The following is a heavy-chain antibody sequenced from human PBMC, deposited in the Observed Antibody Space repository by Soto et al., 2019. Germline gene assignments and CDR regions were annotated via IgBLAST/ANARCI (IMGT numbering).Heavy chain of an antibody. Sequence: GSLRLSCAASGFTFSSYAVSWVRQAPGKGLEWVSAISGSGGSTYYADSVKGRFTISRDNSKNTLYLQMNSLRAEDTAVYYCAKQNGYGGNSELEYWGQGTLVTVSS. D-gene: IGHD2-21*02. V-gene: IGHV3-23*01. CDR1: GFTFSSYA. J-gene: IGHJ4*02. CDR3: AKQNGYGGNSELEY. CDR2: ISGSGGST.